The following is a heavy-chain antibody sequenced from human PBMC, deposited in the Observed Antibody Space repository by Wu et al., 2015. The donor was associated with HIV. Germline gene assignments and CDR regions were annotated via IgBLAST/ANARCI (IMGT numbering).Heavy chain of an antibody. CDR3: ARSKFDRVDMGTITSYYYSMDV. CDR1: GYTFTGYY. J-gene: IGHJ6*02. D-gene: IGHD5-24*01. Sequence: QVQLVQSGAEVKKPGASVKVSCKASGYTFTGYYMHWVRQAPGQGLEWMGWINTYNGNTNYAQKLQGRVTMTTDTSTSTAYMELRSLRSDDTAVYYCARSKFDRVDMGTITSYYYSMDVWGQGTTVIVSS. CDR2: INTYNGNT. V-gene: IGHV1-18*04.